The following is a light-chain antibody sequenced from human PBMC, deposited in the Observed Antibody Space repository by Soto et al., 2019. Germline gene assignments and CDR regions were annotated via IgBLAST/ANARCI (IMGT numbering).Light chain of an antibody. J-gene: IGKJ2*01. CDR3: LQDNIYPYT. V-gene: IGKV1-6*01. Sequence: AIQMTQSPSSLSASVGDTVTITCRASQGIKNDLAWYQQKPGRAPKLLLYTASNLQSGVPSRFSGSGFGTDFSLTISSLQPEDFASYYCLQDNIYPYTFGQGTKLEI. CDR1: QGIKND. CDR2: TAS.